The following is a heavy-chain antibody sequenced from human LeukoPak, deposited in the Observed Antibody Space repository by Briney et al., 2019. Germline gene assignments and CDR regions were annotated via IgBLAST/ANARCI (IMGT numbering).Heavy chain of an antibody. J-gene: IGHJ4*02. CDR2: INPDSGGT. Sequence: ASVKVSCKASGYTFTSYGISWVRQAPGQGLEWMGWINPDSGGTNYAQKFQGRVTMTRDTSISTAYMELSRLRSDDTAVYYCARKAIIHDYGDYWGQGTLVTVSS. CDR1: GYTFTSYG. CDR3: ARKAIIHDYGDY. V-gene: IGHV1-2*02. D-gene: IGHD3-16*01.